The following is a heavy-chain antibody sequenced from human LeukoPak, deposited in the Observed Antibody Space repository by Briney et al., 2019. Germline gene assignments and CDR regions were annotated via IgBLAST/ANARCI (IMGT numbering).Heavy chain of an antibody. V-gene: IGHV3-30*03. D-gene: IGHD3-22*01. J-gene: IGHJ5*02. CDR3: ARYYYDSSGYYEIDP. CDR2: ISYDGSNK. Sequence: PGRSLRLSCAASGFTFSSYGMHWVRQAPGKGLEWVAVISYDGSNKYYADSVKGRFTISRDNSKNTLYLQMNNLRAEDTAVYYCARYYYDSSGYYEIDPWGQGTLVTVSS. CDR1: GFTFSSYG.